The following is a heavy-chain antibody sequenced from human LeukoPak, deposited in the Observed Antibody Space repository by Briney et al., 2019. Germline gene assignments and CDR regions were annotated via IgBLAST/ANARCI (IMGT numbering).Heavy chain of an antibody. D-gene: IGHD4-17*01. V-gene: IGHV4-30-4*01. CDR1: GGSISSGDYY. Sequence: PSETLSLTCTVSGGSISSGDYYWSWIRQPPGKGLEWIGYIYYSGSTYYNPSLKSRVTISVDTSNNPFSLKLGSVTAADTPVYYCAREALRPSRWFDPWGQATLVTVYS. CDR2: IYYSGST. CDR3: AREALRPSRWFDP. J-gene: IGHJ5*02.